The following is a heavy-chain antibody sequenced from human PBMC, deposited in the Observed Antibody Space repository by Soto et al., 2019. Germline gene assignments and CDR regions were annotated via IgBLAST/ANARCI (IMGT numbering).Heavy chain of an antibody. CDR2: MNPNSGNT. Sequence: ASGKVSCKASGYTLTSYDINWVRQATGQGLEWMGWMNPNSGNTGYAQKFQGRVTMTRNTSISTAYMELSSLRSEDTAVYYCARGPYGSGSYYDYYYGMDVWGQ. V-gene: IGHV1-8*01. CDR3: ARGPYGSGSYYDYYYGMDV. J-gene: IGHJ6*02. CDR1: GYTLTSYD. D-gene: IGHD3-10*01.